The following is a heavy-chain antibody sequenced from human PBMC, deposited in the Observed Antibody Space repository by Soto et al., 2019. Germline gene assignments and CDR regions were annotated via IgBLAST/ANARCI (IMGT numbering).Heavy chain of an antibody. J-gene: IGHJ4*02. CDR3: ARTRTLLAARYYFDY. V-gene: IGHV4-34*01. CDR1: GGSFSGYY. Sequence: QVQLQQWGAGLLKPSETLSLTCAVYGGSFSGYYWSWIRQPPGKGLEWIGEINHSGSTNYNPSLKSRVTISVDTSKNQFSLKLSSVTAADTAVYYFARTRTLLAARYYFDYWGQGTLVTVSS. CDR2: INHSGST. D-gene: IGHD6-25*01.